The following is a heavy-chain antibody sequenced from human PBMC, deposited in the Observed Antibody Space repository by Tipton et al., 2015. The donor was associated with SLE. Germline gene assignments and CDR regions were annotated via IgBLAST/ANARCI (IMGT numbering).Heavy chain of an antibody. V-gene: IGHV4-39*07. CDR1: GGSISSSSYY. CDR3: ARHAAAVAAPDY. J-gene: IGHJ4*02. D-gene: IGHD6-19*01. CDR2: IYYSGGT. Sequence: TLSLTCTVSGGSISSSSYYWGWIRQPPGQGLEWIGGIYYSGGTYYNPTLKSRVTISVDTSKNQFFLKLSSVTAADTAVYYCARHAAAVAAPDYWGQGTLVTVSS.